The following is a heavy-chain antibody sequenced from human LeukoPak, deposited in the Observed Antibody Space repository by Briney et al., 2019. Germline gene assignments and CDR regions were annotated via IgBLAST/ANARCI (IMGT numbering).Heavy chain of an antibody. Sequence: GEPLKISCKGSGYRFTSYWISWVRQLPGKGLEWMGRIDPSDSYTNYSPSFQGHVTISADKSISTAYLQWSSLKASDAAMYYCARRIITIFGSGMDVWGQGTTVTVSS. D-gene: IGHD3-3*01. CDR2: IDPSDSYT. CDR1: GYRFTSYW. V-gene: IGHV5-10-1*01. CDR3: ARRIITIFGSGMDV. J-gene: IGHJ6*02.